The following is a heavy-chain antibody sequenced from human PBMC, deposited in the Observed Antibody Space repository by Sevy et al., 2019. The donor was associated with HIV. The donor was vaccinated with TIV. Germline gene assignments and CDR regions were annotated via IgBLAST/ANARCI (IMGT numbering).Heavy chain of an antibody. D-gene: IGHD4-17*01. Sequence: GGSLRLSCAASGFSFSSYTMAWVRQAPGKGLEWVSSIGGSDDRTFYARPVKGRFTISRDNSKNALHLQMNSLRAEDTAVYYCAKDYGDFKNWFDSWGQGTLVTVSS. CDR1: GFSFSSYT. J-gene: IGHJ5*01. V-gene: IGHV3-23*01. CDR3: AKDYGDFKNWFDS. CDR2: IGGSDDRT.